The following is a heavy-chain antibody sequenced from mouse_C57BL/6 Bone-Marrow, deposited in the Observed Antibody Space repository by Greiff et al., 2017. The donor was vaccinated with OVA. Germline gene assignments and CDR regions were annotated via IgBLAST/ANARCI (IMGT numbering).Heavy chain of an antibody. D-gene: IGHD5-2*01. Sequence: VQLQQSGAELVRPGTSVKVSCKASGYAFTNYLIEWVKQRPGQGLEWIGVINPGSGGTNYNEKFQGKATLTADKSSSTAYMQLSSLTSEDSAVYFCARSRIGFAYWGQGTLVTVSA. CDR3: ARSRIGFAY. J-gene: IGHJ3*01. CDR1: GYAFTNYL. V-gene: IGHV1-54*01. CDR2: INPGSGGT.